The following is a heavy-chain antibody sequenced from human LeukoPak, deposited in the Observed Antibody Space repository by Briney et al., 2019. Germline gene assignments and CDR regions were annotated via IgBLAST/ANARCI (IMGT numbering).Heavy chain of an antibody. V-gene: IGHV4-4*09. D-gene: IGHD6-13*01. CDR2: KYASGSS. CDR3: ARLHRGSWYFGY. J-gene: IGHJ4*02. CDR1: GGSIGFSY. Sequence: SETPSLTCTVSGGSIGFSYWSWIRQSPGKGLEWIGYKYASGSSNYNPSLKSRVTLSIDTSKSQFSLKLRSATAADTAVYYCARLHRGSWYFGYWGQGTLVTVSS.